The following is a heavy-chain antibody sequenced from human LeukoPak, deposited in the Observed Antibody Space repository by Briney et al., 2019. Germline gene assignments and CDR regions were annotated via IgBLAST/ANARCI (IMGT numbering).Heavy chain of an antibody. V-gene: IGHV4-59*02. Sequence: PSETLSPTCTISGGSVSDYYWSWIRQSPGKGLEWIGYIYHTGSTSYSPSLNRRVTISADTSQNQFSLKLSSVTAADTAVYYCASRKLGNDYWGQGTLVTVSS. CDR2: IYHTGST. CDR3: ASRKLGNDY. CDR1: GGSVSDYY. J-gene: IGHJ4*02. D-gene: IGHD7-27*01.